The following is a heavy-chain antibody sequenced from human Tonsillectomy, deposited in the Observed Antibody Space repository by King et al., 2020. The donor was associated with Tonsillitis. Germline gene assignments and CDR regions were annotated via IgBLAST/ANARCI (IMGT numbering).Heavy chain of an antibody. Sequence: VQLVESGVEVKTPGASVQVSCKASGYTFTSYHIHWVRQAPGQGLEWMGTIYGSSGSTNYAQKFQGRVTMSGDTSTSTVYMDLSSLRSEDTAVYYCAREKPGAAYFDYWGQGILVTVSS. CDR1: GYTFTSYH. CDR2: IYGSSGST. V-gene: IGHV1-46*01. D-gene: IGHD6-25*01. CDR3: AREKPGAAYFDY. J-gene: IGHJ4*02.